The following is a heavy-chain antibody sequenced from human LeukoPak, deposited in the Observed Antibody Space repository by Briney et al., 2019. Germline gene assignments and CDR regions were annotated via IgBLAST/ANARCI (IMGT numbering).Heavy chain of an antibody. V-gene: IGHV1-69*05. Sequence: SVKVSCKASGGTFSSYAISWLRQAPGQGLEWMGRIIPIFGTANYAQKFQGRVTITTDESTSTACMELSSLRSEDTAVYYCARDYGGELAEFDYWGQGTLVTVSS. D-gene: IGHD1-26*01. J-gene: IGHJ4*02. CDR2: IIPIFGTA. CDR1: GGTFSSYA. CDR3: ARDYGGELAEFDY.